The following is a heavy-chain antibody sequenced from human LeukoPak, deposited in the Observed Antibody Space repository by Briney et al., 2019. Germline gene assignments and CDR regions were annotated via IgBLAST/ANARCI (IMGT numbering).Heavy chain of an antibody. CDR2: INPNSGGT. D-gene: IGHD2-2*01. CDR3: ARAYCSSTSCPSYMDV. V-gene: IGHV1-2*02. CDR1: GYTFTGYY. Sequence: GASVKVSCKASGYTFTGYYMHWVRQAPGQGLEWMGWINPNSGGTNYAQKFQGRVTMTRDTSISTAYMELSRLRSDDTAVYYCARAYCSSTSCPSYMDVWGKGTTVTVSS. J-gene: IGHJ6*03.